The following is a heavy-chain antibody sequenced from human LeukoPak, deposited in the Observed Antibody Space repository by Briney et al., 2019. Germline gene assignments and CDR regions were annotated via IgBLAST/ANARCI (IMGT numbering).Heavy chain of an antibody. CDR1: GGTLSSYA. CDR2: IIPILGIA. V-gene: IGHV1-69*04. J-gene: IGHJ5*02. D-gene: IGHD5-24*01. Sequence: ASVKVSCKASGGTLSSYAISWVRQAPGQGLEWMGRIIPILGIANYAQKFQGRATITADKSTTTAYMELKSLRSEDTAVYYCARDRAVMATSPNWFDPWGQGTLVTVSS. CDR3: ARDRAVMATSPNWFDP.